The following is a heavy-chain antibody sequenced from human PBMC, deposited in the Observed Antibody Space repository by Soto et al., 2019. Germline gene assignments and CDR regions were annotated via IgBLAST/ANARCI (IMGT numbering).Heavy chain of an antibody. Sequence: SETLSLTCTVSGGSISSCGYYWSWIRQHPGKGLEWIGYIYYSGSTYYNPSLKSRVTISVDTSKNQFSLKLSSVTTADTAVYYCARYGGAMILLWQTYNWFDPWGQGTLVTVSS. CDR1: GGSISSCGYY. CDR3: ARYGGAMILLWQTYNWFDP. CDR2: IYYSGST. D-gene: IGHD5-18*01. J-gene: IGHJ5*02. V-gene: IGHV4-31*03.